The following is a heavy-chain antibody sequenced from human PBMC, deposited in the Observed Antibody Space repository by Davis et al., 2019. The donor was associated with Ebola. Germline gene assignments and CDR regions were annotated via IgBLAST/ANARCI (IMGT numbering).Heavy chain of an antibody. CDR3: ARLGRGMNGMDV. CDR1: GGTFSSYA. J-gene: IGHJ6*02. D-gene: IGHD6-13*01. CDR2: IIPIFGTA. Sequence: SVKVSCKASGGTFSSYAISWVRQAPGQGLEWMGGIIPIFGTANYAQKFQGRVTVTADESTSTAYMELSSLRSEDTAVYYCARLGRGMNGMDVWGQGTTVTVSS. V-gene: IGHV1-69*13.